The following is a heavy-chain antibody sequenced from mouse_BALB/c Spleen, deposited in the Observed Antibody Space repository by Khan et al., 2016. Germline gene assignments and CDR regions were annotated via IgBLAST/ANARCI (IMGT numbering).Heavy chain of an antibody. V-gene: IGHV5-17*02. J-gene: IGHJ4*01. D-gene: IGHD2-12*01. CDR1: GFTFSSFG. Sequence: EVVLVESGGGLVQPGGSRKLSCAASGFTFSSFGMNWVRQAPEKGLEWVAYISSGSSNIYYADTVKGRFTISRDNPENTLFLQMTSLRSEDTAMYYCARYDVDNYAMDYWGQGTSVTVSS. CDR2: ISSGSSNI. CDR3: ARYDVDNYAMDY.